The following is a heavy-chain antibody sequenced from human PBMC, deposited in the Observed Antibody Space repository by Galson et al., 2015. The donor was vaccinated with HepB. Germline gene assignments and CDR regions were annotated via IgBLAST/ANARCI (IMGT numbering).Heavy chain of an antibody. CDR2: INAGNGNT. J-gene: IGHJ4*02. CDR3: ARDYDILTGYYKGSGDFDY. CDR1: GYTFTGYY. Sequence: SVKVSCKASGYTFTGYYMHWVRQAPGQRLEWMGWINAGNGNTKYSQKFQGRVTITRDTSASTAYMELSSLRSEDTAVYYCARDYDILTGYYKGSGDFDYWGQGTLVTVSS. D-gene: IGHD3-9*01. V-gene: IGHV1-3*01.